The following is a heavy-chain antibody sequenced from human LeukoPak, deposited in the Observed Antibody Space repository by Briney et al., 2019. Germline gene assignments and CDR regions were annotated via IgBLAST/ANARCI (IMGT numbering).Heavy chain of an antibody. CDR2: IYPGDSDN. D-gene: IGHD6-19*01. J-gene: IGHJ4*02. CDR3: AKQERAGYSSGWIDY. V-gene: IGHV5-51*01. CDR1: GSSFTSYW. Sequence: GESLKTSCKGSGSSFTSYWIGWVRQLPRKGLGWMGIIYPGDSDNSYSPSFQGQVPISADKSISTAYRQWRGLEASDTAMYYCAKQERAGYSSGWIDYWGQGTLVTVSS.